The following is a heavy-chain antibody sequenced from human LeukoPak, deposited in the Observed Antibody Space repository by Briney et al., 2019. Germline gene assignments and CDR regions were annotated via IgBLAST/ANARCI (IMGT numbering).Heavy chain of an antibody. V-gene: IGHV4-28*01. D-gene: IGHD5-12*01. CDR2: IYYSGST. Sequence: SETLSLTCAVSGYSITSSSWWGWIRQPPGKGLEWIGYIYYSGSTNYNPSLKSRVTISVDTSKNQFSLKLSSVTAADTAVYYCASSVDFPYYFDYWGQGTLVTVSS. J-gene: IGHJ4*02. CDR3: ASSVDFPYYFDY. CDR1: GYSITSSSW.